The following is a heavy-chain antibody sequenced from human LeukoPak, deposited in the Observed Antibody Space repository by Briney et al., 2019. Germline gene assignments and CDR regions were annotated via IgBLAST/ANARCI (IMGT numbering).Heavy chain of an antibody. J-gene: IGHJ6*04. Sequence: SETLSHTCAVYGGSFSGYYWSWIRQPPGKGLEWIGEINHSGSTNYNPSLKSRVTISVDTSKNQFSLKLSSVTAADTAVYYCARESVTTPGPYYGMDVWGKGSTVTVSS. CDR1: GGSFSGYY. D-gene: IGHD4-17*01. CDR2: INHSGST. V-gene: IGHV4-34*01. CDR3: ARESVTTPGPYYGMDV.